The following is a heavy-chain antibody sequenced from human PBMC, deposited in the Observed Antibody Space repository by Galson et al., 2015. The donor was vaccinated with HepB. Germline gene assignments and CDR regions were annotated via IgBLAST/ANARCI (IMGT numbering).Heavy chain of an antibody. CDR2: ISAYNGNT. CDR1: GYTFTSYG. D-gene: IGHD3-10*01. CDR3: ARVCGVVRGVIIYYYYGMDV. J-gene: IGHJ6*02. Sequence: SVKVSCKTSGYTFTSYGISWVRQAPGQGLEWMGWISAYNGNTNYAQKLQGRVTMTTDTSTSTAYMELRSLRSDDTAVYYCARVCGVVRGVIIYYYYGMDVWGQGTTVTVSS. V-gene: IGHV1-18*01.